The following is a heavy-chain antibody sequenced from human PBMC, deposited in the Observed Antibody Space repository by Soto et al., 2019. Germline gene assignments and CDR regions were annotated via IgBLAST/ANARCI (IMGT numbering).Heavy chain of an antibody. J-gene: IGHJ3*02. V-gene: IGHV3-23*01. CDR3: SKDPSNRYCSGGSCSGVFDI. CDR1: GFTFSSYA. Sequence: GGSLRLSCAASGFTFSSYAMSWVRQAPGKGLEWVSAISGSGGSTYYADSVKGRFTISRDNSKNTLYLQMNSLRAEDKAVYYCSKDPSNRYCSGGSCSGVFDIWGQGTMVTVSS. CDR2: ISGSGGST. D-gene: IGHD2-15*01.